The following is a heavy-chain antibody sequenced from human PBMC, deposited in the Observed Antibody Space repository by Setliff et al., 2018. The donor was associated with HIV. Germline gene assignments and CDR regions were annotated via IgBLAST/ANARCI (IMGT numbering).Heavy chain of an antibody. V-gene: IGHV1-69*10. D-gene: IGHD6-13*01. J-gene: IGHJ4*02. CDR2: IIPIVGIP. Sequence: SVKVSCKASGGTFSSYAISWVRQAPGQGLEWMGGIIPIVGIPNYAQKFQGRVSITADKSAITAYMELSSLRSEDTAVYYCARSTDSSSFDYWGQVTLVTVSS. CDR1: GGTFSSYA. CDR3: ARSTDSSSFDY.